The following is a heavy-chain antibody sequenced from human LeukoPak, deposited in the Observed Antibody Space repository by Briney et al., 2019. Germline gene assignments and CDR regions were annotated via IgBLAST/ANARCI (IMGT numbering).Heavy chain of an antibody. J-gene: IGHJ5*02. D-gene: IGHD3-3*01. CDR3: ARDVLRFLEWLPILNWFDP. CDR2: INHSGST. V-gene: IGHV4-34*01. Sequence: SETLSLTCAVYGGSFSGYYWSWIRQPPGKGLEWIGEINHSGSTNYNPSLKSRVTISLDTSKNQFSLKLSSVTAADTAVYYCARDVLRFLEWLPILNWFDPWGQGTQVTVSS. CDR1: GGSFSGYY.